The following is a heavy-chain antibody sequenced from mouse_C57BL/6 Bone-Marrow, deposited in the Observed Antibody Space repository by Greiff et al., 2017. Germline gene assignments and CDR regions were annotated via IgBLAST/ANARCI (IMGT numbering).Heavy chain of an antibody. CDR2: INPNNGGT. Sequence: EVMLQQSGPELVKPGASVKISCKASGYTFTDYYMNWVKQSHGKSLEWIGDINPNNGGTSYNQKFKGKATLTVDTSSSTAYMQFSSLTTEDSAIYYRERAEGYYVYFDYWGQGTTLTVSS. D-gene: IGHD2-3*01. CDR1: GYTFTDYY. V-gene: IGHV1-26*01. J-gene: IGHJ2*01. CDR3: ERAEGYYVYFDY.